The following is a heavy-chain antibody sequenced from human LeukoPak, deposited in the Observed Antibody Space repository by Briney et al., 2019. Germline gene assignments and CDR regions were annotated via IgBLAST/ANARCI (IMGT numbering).Heavy chain of an antibody. D-gene: IGHD1-26*01. J-gene: IGHJ3*02. CDR2: IYNSEST. CDR1: GGSVSTYY. CDR3: ARDFTVGAPKRAFDI. Sequence: SETLSLTCTVSGGSVSTYYWSWIRQSPGKGLEWIGFIYNSESTNYNPSLRSRVTISLDTSKNQFSLKLTSVTAADTAVYYCARDFTVGAPKRAFDIWGQGTMVTVST. V-gene: IGHV4-59*02.